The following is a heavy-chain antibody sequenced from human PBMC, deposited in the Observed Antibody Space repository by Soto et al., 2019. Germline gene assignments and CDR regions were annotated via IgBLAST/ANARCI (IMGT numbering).Heavy chain of an antibody. J-gene: IGHJ6*02. CDR3: AWFGATGLYGMDV. D-gene: IGHD3-10*01. CDR2: INSDGSST. CDR1: GFTFNSYW. Sequence: GGSLRLSCAASGFTFNSYWMHWVRQAPGKGLVWVSRINSDGSSTSYADSVKGRFTISRDNAKNTLYLQMNSLRAEDTAVYYCAWFGATGLYGMDVWGQGTTVTVSS. V-gene: IGHV3-74*01.